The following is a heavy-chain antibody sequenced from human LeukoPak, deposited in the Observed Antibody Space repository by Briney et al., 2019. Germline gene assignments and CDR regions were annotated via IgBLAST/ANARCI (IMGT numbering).Heavy chain of an antibody. D-gene: IGHD6-13*01. J-gene: IGHJ2*01. CDR1: GFTFSSYE. CDR2: ISSSGSTI. CDR3: AKDLGTSSWTYWYFDL. V-gene: IGHV3-48*03. Sequence: GGSLRLSCAASGFTFSSYEMNWVRQAPGKGLEWVSYISSSGSTIYYADSVKGRFTISRDNAKNSLYLQMNSLRADDTAVYYCAKDLGTSSWTYWYFDLWGRGTLVTVSS.